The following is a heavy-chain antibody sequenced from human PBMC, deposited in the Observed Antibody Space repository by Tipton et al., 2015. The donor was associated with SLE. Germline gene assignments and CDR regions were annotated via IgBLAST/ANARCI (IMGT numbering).Heavy chain of an antibody. CDR2: IYYSGST. CDR1: GGSISSYY. Sequence: LRLSCTVSGGSISSYYWSWIRQPPGKGLEWIGYIYYSGSTNYNPSLKSRVTISVDTSKNQFSLKLSSVTAADTAVYYCARQSEMAAIVYWGQGTLVTVSS. CDR3: ARQSEMAAIVY. D-gene: IGHD5-24*01. J-gene: IGHJ4*02. V-gene: IGHV4-59*08.